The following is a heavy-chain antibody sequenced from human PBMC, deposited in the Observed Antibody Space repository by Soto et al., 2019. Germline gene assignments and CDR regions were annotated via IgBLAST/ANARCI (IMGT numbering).Heavy chain of an antibody. Sequence: GGSLRLSCAASGFTFSSYWLHWVRQAPGEGLVWVSRINSDGSSTRYADSVKGRFTISRDNAKNTLYLQMNSLRAEDTAVYYCVRVGYAYGNDPWGQGTRVTVS. CDR1: GFTFSSYW. V-gene: IGHV3-74*01. D-gene: IGHD3-10*01. J-gene: IGHJ5*02. CDR3: VRVGYAYGNDP. CDR2: INSDGSST.